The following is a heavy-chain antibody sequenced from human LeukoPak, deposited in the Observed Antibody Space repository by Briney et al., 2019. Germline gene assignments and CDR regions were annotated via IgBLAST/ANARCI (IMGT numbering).Heavy chain of an antibody. Sequence: AGGSLRLSCAVSGFTFSSFWMSWVRQAPGKGLEWVANIKRDGGDKYYVDSVKGRFSISRDNAKNSLYLHMNSLRAEDTAVYYCARGDEYTTSPWGQGTLVTVSS. J-gene: IGHJ4*02. CDR2: IKRDGGDK. V-gene: IGHV3-7*05. CDR3: ARGDEYTTSP. D-gene: IGHD2-2*02. CDR1: GFTFSSFW.